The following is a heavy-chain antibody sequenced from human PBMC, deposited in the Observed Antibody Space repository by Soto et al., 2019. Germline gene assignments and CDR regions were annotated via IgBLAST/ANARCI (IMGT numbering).Heavy chain of an antibody. D-gene: IGHD6-6*01. V-gene: IGHV4-31*03. J-gene: IGHJ4*02. CDR3: ARSRLQYSSSLDFDY. CDR2: IYYSGST. CDR1: GGSISSGGYY. Sequence: PSETLSLTCTVSGGSISSGGYYWSCIRQHPGKGLEWIGYIYYSGSTYYNPSLKSRVTISVDTSKNQFSLKLSSVTAADTAEYYCARSRLQYSSSLDFDYWGQGTLVTVSS.